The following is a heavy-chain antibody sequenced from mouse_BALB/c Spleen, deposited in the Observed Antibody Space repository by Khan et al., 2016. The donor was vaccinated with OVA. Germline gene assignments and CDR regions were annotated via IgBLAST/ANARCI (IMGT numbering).Heavy chain of an antibody. J-gene: IGHJ4*01. D-gene: IGHD4-1*01. Sequence: VESGPELKKPGETVKISCKASGYTFTKNGMNWVKQAPGKGLKWMGWINTYTGEPTYVDDFKGRFAFSLETSASTAYFQINNLKNEDTATYFCARVGYSGTMDYWGQGTSVTVSS. V-gene: IGHV9-3-1*01. CDR2: INTYTGEP. CDR3: ARVGYSGTMDY. CDR1: GYTFTKNG.